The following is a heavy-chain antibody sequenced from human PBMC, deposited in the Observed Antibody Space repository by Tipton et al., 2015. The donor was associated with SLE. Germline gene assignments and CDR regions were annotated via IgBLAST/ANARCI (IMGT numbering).Heavy chain of an antibody. V-gene: IGHV4-59*04. CDR1: GGSISSHY. J-gene: IGHJ4*02. CDR3: ATPGYSSSWYPFDY. Sequence: TLSLTCTVSGGSISSHYWSWIRQPPGKGLEWIGYIYYSGSTYYNPSLKSRVTISVDTSKNQFSLKLSSVTAADTAVYYCATPGYSSSWYPFDYWGQGTLVTVSS. CDR2: IYYSGST. D-gene: IGHD6-13*01.